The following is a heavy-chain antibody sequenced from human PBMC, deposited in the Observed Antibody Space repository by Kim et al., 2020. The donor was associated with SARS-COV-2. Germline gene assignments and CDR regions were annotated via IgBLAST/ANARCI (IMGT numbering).Heavy chain of an antibody. Sequence: SVKVSCKASGGTFSSYAISWVRQAPGQGLEWMGGIIPIFGTANYAQKFQGRVTITADESTSTAYMELSSLRSEDTAVYYCARGSPKRTYYDSSRGAFDIWGQGTMVTVSS. J-gene: IGHJ3*02. CDR1: GGTFSSYA. CDR3: ARGSPKRTYYDSSRGAFDI. D-gene: IGHD3-22*01. V-gene: IGHV1-69*13. CDR2: IIPIFGTA.